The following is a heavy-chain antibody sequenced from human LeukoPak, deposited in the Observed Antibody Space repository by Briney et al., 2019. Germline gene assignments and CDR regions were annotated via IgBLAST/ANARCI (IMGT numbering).Heavy chain of an antibody. CDR3: ARYGSSWYGRYYYYMDV. V-gene: IGHV4-61*02. Sequence: SETLSLTCTVSGGSISSGSYYWSWIRQPAGKGLEWIGRIYTSGSTNYNPSLKSRVTISVDTSKNQFSLKLSSVTAADTAVYYCARYGSSWYGRYYYYMDVWGKGTTVTVSS. CDR1: GGSISSGSYY. CDR2: IYTSGST. J-gene: IGHJ6*03. D-gene: IGHD6-13*01.